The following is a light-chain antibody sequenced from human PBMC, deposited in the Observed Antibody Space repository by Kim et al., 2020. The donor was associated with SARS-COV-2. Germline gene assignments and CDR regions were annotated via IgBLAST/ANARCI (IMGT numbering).Light chain of an antibody. CDR3: CSYAGSYTYV. J-gene: IGLJ1*01. CDR1: SSDVGGYNY. V-gene: IGLV2-11*01. CDR2: DVS. Sequence: GQSVTISDTGASSDVGGYNYVSWYQQHPGKAPKLMIYDVSKRPSGVPDRFSGSKSGNTASLTIYGLQAEDEADYYCCSYAGSYTYVFGTGTKVTVL.